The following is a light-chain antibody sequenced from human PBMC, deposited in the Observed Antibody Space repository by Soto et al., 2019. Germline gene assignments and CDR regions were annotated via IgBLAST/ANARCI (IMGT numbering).Light chain of an antibody. J-gene: IGKJ1*01. V-gene: IGKV3-20*01. CDR2: DAS. CDR1: QTVRNNY. CDR3: QQYGSSGT. Sequence: EFVLTQSPGTLSLSPGERATLSCRASQTVRNNYLAWYQQKPGQAPRLLIYDASSRATGIPDRFSGSGSRTDFTLTISRLEPEDFAVYYCQQYGSSGTFGQGTKVDIK.